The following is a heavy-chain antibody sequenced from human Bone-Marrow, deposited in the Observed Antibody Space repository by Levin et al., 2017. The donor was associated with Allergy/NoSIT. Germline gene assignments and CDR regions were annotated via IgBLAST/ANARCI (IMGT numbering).Heavy chain of an antibody. D-gene: IGHD2-2*01. V-gene: IGHV3-53*01. CDR3: TRYCSSASCYFDAFDI. CDR1: GFIVSDNY. CDR2: IYSGGGSI. J-gene: IGHJ3*02. Sequence: GESLKISCAASGFIVSDNYMSWVRQAPGKGLEWVSVIYSGGGSIFYADSVKGRFTISRDNSKNTLYLQMDSLRAGDTAMYYCTRYCSSASCYFDAFDIWGQGTMVTVSS.